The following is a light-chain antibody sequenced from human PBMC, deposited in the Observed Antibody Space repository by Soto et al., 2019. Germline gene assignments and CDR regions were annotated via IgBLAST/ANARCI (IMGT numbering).Light chain of an antibody. V-gene: IGLV4-69*01. CDR2: LNSDGSH. J-gene: IGLJ1*01. CDR1: SGHSSYA. CDR3: QTWGTGIHV. Sequence: QAVVTQSPSASASLGASVKLTCTLSSGHSSYAIAWHQQQPEKGPRYLMKLNSDGSHSKGDGIPDRFSGSSSGAERYLIISSLQSEDEAAYYCQTWGTGIHVFGTGTKLTVL.